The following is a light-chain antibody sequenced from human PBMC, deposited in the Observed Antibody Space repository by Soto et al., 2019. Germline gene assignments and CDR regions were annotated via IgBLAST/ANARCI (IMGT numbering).Light chain of an antibody. CDR3: QQSYSTPIT. CDR1: QIISSY. Sequence: DIQITQSPSSLSASVVERVTITFRASQIISSYLNWYQQKPGKAPKLLIYAASSLQSGVPSRFSGSGSGTDFTLTISSLQPEDVATYYCQQSYSTPITCGQGTRRDIK. J-gene: IGKJ5*01. V-gene: IGKV1-39*01. CDR2: AAS.